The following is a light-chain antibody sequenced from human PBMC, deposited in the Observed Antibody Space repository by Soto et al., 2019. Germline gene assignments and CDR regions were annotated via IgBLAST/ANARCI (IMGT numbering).Light chain of an antibody. J-gene: IGLJ2*01. CDR2: DVN. V-gene: IGLV2-8*01. CDR1: PSDVGGSNS. CDR3: SSYAPSDVV. Sequence: QSALTQPPSASGSPGQSVTISCTGTPSDVGGSNSVSWYQQHPGKAPNLMIYDVNKRPSGVPDRFSGSKSGNTASLTGSGLQAADEAYYFCSSYAPSDVVFGGGTKRTVL.